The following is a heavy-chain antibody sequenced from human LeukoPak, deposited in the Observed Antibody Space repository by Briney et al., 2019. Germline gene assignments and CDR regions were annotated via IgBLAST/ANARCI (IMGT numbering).Heavy chain of an antibody. CDR1: GGSMSDYY. V-gene: IGHV4-59*01. D-gene: IGHD3-22*01. CDR3: ARDYTMTHSFDV. J-gene: IGHJ3*01. Sequence: PSETLSLTCTVSGGSMSDYYWTWIRQPPGKGLEWIGYIYSTGSTNYNPSLKSRVTISLDTSKNQFSLKLSSVTAADTALHYCARDYTMTHSFDVWGQGTLVTVSS. CDR2: IYSTGST.